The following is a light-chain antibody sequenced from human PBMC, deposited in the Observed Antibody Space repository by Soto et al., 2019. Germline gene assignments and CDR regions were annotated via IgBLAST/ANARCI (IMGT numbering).Light chain of an antibody. CDR2: DAT. CDR3: QQRSDWLLT. J-gene: IGKJ4*01. V-gene: IGKV3-11*01. Sequence: DIELTQSPSTLSVSLGERATLSCRASQSVSKYLSWYQQKPGQAPKLLIYDATNRDTGIPDRFSGSGSGTDFILTISSLEPEDCTVYYCQQRSDWLLTFGGGTKVEIK. CDR1: QSVSKY.